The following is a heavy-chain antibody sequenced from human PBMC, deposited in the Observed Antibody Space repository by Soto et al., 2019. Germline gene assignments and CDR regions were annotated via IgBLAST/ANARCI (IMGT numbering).Heavy chain of an antibody. D-gene: IGHD2-21*02. CDR1: GGTFSSYA. J-gene: IGHJ5*02. CDR3: ARWITTGVVVTATSYNWFDP. Sequence: AVKVSCKASGGTFSSYAISWVRQAPGQGLEWMGGIIPIFGTANYAQKFQGRVTITADKSTSTAYMELSSLRSEDTAVYYWARWITTGVVVTATSYNWFDPWGQGTLVTGSS. CDR2: IIPIFGTA. V-gene: IGHV1-69*06.